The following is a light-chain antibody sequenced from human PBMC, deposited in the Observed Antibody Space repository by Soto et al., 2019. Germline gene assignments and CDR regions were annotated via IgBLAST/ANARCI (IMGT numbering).Light chain of an antibody. V-gene: IGKV1-5*03. J-gene: IGKJ1*01. CDR1: QSISTW. CDR2: KAS. Sequence: DIPMTQSPSTLSASVGDRVTITCRASQSISTWLAWYQQKPGKAPKLLIYKASSLQSGVPSRFSGSGSGTEFTLTISRLQPDDFATYYWQQFNSNSWTFGQGTNVEIK. CDR3: QQFNSNSWT.